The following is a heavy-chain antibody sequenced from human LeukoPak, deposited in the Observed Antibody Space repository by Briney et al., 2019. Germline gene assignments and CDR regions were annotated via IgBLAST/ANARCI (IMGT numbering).Heavy chain of an antibody. CDR3: ARDFQDAFDI. J-gene: IGHJ3*02. Sequence: GSLSLSWAASGFPLSTKYMRWVRQAPGKGLEWVSVISSCASTYYADSVNGRFTISRDNSKNTLYLQMNSLRTEDTAMYYCARDFQDAFDIWGQGTMVTVSS. CDR1: GFPLSTKY. CDR2: ISSCAST. V-gene: IGHV3-53*01.